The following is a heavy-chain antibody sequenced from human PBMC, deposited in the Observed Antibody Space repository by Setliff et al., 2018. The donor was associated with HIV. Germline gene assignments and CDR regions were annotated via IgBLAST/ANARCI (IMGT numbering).Heavy chain of an antibody. V-gene: IGHV4-61*09. CDR2: IYTSGIT. CDR3: ARGRTTLTDAFDI. D-gene: IGHD4-17*01. J-gene: IGHJ3*02. Sequence: SETLSLTCNVSGGSISSGNYYWSWIRLPAGKGLEWVGHIYTSGITKYSPSLKSRVTISVDRSKNQFSLKLSSVTAADTAVYYCARGRTTLTDAFDIWGLGTTVTVSS. CDR1: GGSISSGNYY.